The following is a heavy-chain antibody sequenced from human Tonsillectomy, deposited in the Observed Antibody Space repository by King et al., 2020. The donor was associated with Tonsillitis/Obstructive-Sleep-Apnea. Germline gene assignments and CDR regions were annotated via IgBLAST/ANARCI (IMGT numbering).Heavy chain of an antibody. J-gene: IGHJ6*03. V-gene: IGHV2-26*01. CDR1: GFSLSNAGMG. Sequence: TLKESGPVLVKPTETLMLTCTVSGFSLSNAGMGVSWIRQPPGKALEWLAHIFSNDEKSYNTSLESRLTISKDTSRSQVVLTMTNMDPVDTATYYCARAPSSSYFYYYYMDVWGKGTTVTVSS. CDR2: IFSNDEK. D-gene: IGHD6-6*01. CDR3: ARAPSSSYFYYYYMDV.